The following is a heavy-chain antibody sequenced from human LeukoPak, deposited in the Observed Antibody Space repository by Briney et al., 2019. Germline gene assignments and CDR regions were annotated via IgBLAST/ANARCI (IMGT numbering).Heavy chain of an antibody. D-gene: IGHD3-10*01. J-gene: IGHJ4*02. V-gene: IGHV3-23*01. Sequence: PRGSLRLSCAASGFTFSSYGMTWGRKAPGKGLEWVSIVSASGGTTYYADSVKGRFTTSRENSKNTVYLQMNSVRAEDTAVYYCANKLRGSYYFDSWGQGTLVTVSS. CDR2: VSASGGTT. CDR3: ANKLRGSYYFDS. CDR1: GFTFSSYG.